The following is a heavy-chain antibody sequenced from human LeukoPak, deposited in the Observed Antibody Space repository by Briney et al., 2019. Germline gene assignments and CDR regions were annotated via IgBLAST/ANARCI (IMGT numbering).Heavy chain of an antibody. Sequence: GGSLRLSCAASGFTFSTYVIHWVRQAPGKGLEWVALIWHDGSNKYYGDSVKDRFTFSRDNSKNTLYLQMDSLRAEDTAVYYCAKGIELWLTYFDHWGQGTLVTASS. CDR1: GFTFSTYV. CDR2: IWHDGSNK. CDR3: AKGIELWLTYFDH. D-gene: IGHD5-18*01. V-gene: IGHV3-33*06. J-gene: IGHJ4*02.